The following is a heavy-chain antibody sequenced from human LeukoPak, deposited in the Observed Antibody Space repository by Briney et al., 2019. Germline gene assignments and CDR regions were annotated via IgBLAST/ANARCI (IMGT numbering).Heavy chain of an antibody. Sequence: SETLSLTCTVSGGSISSHYWSWIRQPPGKGLEWIGYIYYSGSTNYNPSHKSRVTISVDTSKNQFSLKLSSVTAADTAVYYCARELRAARPYYYYYYMDVWGKGTTVTVSS. CDR3: ARELRAARPYYYYYYMDV. CDR1: GGSISSHY. CDR2: IYYSGST. V-gene: IGHV4-59*11. D-gene: IGHD6-6*01. J-gene: IGHJ6*03.